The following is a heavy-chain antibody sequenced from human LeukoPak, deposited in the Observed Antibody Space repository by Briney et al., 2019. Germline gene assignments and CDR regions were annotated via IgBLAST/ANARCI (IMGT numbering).Heavy chain of an antibody. CDR1: GYTFTSYA. Sequence: GASVKVSCKASGYTFTSYAMNWVRQAPGQGLEWMGWINTNTGNPTYAQGFTGRFVFSLDTSVSTAYLQISSLKAEDTAVYYCARRGPSKREVENVLLWFGLGYWGQGTLVTVSS. CDR2: INTNTGNP. J-gene: IGHJ4*02. CDR3: ARRGPSKREVENVLLWFGLGY. D-gene: IGHD3-10*01. V-gene: IGHV7-4-1*02.